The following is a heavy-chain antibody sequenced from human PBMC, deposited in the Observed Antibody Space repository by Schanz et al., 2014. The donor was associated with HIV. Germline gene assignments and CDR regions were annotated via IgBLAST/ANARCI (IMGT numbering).Heavy chain of an antibody. CDR3: ARGFQGFDY. D-gene: IGHD3-10*01. CDR1: GFTFSSYA. J-gene: IGHJ4*02. Sequence: QLLESGGGLVQPGGSLRLSCAASGFTFSSYAMTWVRQAPGKGLDWVSTISGSDGDTYYADSVKGRFTISRDNSKNTLYLQMNSLRAEDTSVYYCARGFQGFDYWGQGTLVTVSS. V-gene: IGHV3-23*01. CDR2: ISGSDGDT.